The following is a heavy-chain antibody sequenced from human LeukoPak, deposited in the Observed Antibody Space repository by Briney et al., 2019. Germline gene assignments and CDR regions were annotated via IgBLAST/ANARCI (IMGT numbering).Heavy chain of an antibody. J-gene: IGHJ4*02. D-gene: IGHD4-17*01. CDR2: IIPILGIA. Sequence: ASVKVSCKASGYTFTSYGISWVRQAPGQGLEWMGRIIPILGIANYAQKFQGRVTITADKSTSTAYMELSSLRSEDTAVYYCARGATVTTGGLFDYWGQGTLVTVSS. CDR3: ARGATVTTGGLFDY. CDR1: GYTFTSYG. V-gene: IGHV1-69*04.